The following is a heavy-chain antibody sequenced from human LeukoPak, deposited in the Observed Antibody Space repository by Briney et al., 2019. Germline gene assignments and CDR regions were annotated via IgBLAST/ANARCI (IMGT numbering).Heavy chain of an antibody. CDR2: ISGSGTST. J-gene: IGHJ4*02. V-gene: IGHV3-23*01. D-gene: IGHD3-10*01. CDR3: AKDHYYYGSGIYFMHYFDY. Sequence: GGSLRLSCAASGFTFSSYAMSWVRQAPGTGLGWVSGISGSGTSTYYADSVKGRFTISRDNSKNTLYLQMNSLRAEDTAVYYCAKDHYYYGSGIYFMHYFDYWGQGTLVTVSS. CDR1: GFTFSSYA.